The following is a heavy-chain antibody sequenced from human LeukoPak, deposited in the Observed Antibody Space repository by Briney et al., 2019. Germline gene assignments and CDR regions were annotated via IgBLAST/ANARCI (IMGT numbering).Heavy chain of an antibody. CDR1: EYSFTNYW. CDR2: IRPDDSDT. CDR3: TRARHGNCYWDH. D-gene: IGHD1-7*01. V-gene: IGHV5-51*01. J-gene: IGHJ4*02. Sequence: GESLKISCKDSEYSFTNYWIGWVRQMPGKGLEWMGIIRPDDSDTRYSPSFQGQVTISADKSTSAAYLQWSCLKASDTAMYYCTRARHGNCYWDHWGQGTLVSVSS.